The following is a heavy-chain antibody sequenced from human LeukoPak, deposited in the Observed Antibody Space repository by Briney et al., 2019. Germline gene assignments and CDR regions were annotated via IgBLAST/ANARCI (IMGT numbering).Heavy chain of an antibody. CDR3: AKDIREYYDSSGLFDY. V-gene: IGHV3-43*02. D-gene: IGHD3-22*01. CDR1: GFTFDDYA. J-gene: IGHJ4*02. Sequence: PGGSLRLSCAASGFTFDDYAMHWVRQAPGKGLEWVSLISGDGVSTNFANLVKGRFTIPRENSKNSLYLQMNSLRTEDTALYYCAKDIREYYDSSGLFDYWGQGTLVTVSS. CDR2: ISGDGVST.